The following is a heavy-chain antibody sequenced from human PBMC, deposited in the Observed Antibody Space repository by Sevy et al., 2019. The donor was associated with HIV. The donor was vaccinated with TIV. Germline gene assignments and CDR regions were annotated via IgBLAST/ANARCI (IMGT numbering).Heavy chain of an antibody. D-gene: IGHD2-2*01. J-gene: IGHJ6*02. CDR3: ARAGRSSYCSSTSCQYGMDV. V-gene: IGHV3-21*01. CDR1: GFTFSSYS. CDR2: ISSSSSYI. Sequence: GGSLRLSCAASGFTFSSYSMNWVRQAPGKGLEWVSSISSSSSYIYYADSVKGRFTISSDNAKNSLYLQMNSLRAEDTAVYYCARAGRSSYCSSTSCQYGMDVWGQWTTVTVSS.